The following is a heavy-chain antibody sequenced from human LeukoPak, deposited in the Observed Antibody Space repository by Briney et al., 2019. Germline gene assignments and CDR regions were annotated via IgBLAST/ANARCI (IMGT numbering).Heavy chain of an antibody. J-gene: IGHJ4*02. CDR2: ITATGDTA. V-gene: IGHV3-23*01. D-gene: IGHD6-19*01. CDR1: GFILSSSG. Sequence: GGSLRLSCAASGFILSSSGMHWVRQAPGKGLEWVAIITATGDTAYYADSVKGRFTISRDNSRNTVYMQMDSLRAEDTAIYFCAGDRNSDWYSPLDYWGQGTQVTVSP. CDR3: AGDRNSDWYSPLDY.